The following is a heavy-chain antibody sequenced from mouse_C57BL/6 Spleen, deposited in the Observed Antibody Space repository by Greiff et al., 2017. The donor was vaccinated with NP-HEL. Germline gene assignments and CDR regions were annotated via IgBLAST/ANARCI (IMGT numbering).Heavy chain of an antibody. D-gene: IGHD1-1*01. J-gene: IGHJ1*03. CDR2: IRNKANNHAT. Sequence: PGGSMKLSCAASGFTFSDAWMDWVRQSPEKGLEWVAEIRNKANNHATYYAESVKGRFTISRDDSKSSVYLQMNSLRAEDTGIYYCTRPFYYYGSSYWYFDVWGTGTTVTVSS. CDR1: GFTFSDAW. CDR3: TRPFYYYGSSYWYFDV. V-gene: IGHV6-6*01.